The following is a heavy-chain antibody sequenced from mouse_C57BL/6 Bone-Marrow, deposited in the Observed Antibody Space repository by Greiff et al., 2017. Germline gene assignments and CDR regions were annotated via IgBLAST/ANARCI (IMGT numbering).Heavy chain of an antibody. Sequence: VKLMESGAELARPGASVKLSCKASGYTFTSYGISWVKQRTGQGLEWIGEIYPGSGNTYYNEKFKGKATLTADKSSSIAYMELRSLTSEDSAVYFCARSRATVVEDAMDYWGQGTSVTVSS. CDR3: ARSRATVVEDAMDY. CDR1: GYTFTSYG. J-gene: IGHJ4*01. V-gene: IGHV1-81*01. CDR2: IYPGSGNT. D-gene: IGHD1-1*01.